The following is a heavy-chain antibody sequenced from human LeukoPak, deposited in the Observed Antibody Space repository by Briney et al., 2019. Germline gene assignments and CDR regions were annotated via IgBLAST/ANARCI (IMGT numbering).Heavy chain of an antibody. CDR2: INTNTGNP. J-gene: IGHJ6*03. V-gene: IGHV7-4-1*02. CDR1: GYTFTSYA. Sequence: ASVKVSCKASGYTFTSYAMNWVRQAPGQGLEWMGWINTNTGNPTYAQGFTGRFVFSLDTSVSTAYLQISSLEAEDTAAYYCARGRWELHHFYYYYYMDVWGKGTTVTVSS. CDR3: ARGRWELHHFYYYYYMDV. D-gene: IGHD1-26*01.